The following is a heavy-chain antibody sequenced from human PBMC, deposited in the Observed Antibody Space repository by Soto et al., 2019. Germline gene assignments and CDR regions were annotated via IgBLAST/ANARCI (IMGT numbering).Heavy chain of an antibody. CDR1: GYSFTSYW. J-gene: IGHJ3*02. Sequence: GESLKISCKGSGYSFTSYWIGWVRQMPGKGLEWMGIIYPGDSDTRYSPSFQGQVTISADKSISTAYLQWSSLKASDTAMYYCARQYSSGWYGRGAFDIWGQGTMVTVSS. V-gene: IGHV5-51*01. D-gene: IGHD6-19*01. CDR3: ARQYSSGWYGRGAFDI. CDR2: IYPGDSDT.